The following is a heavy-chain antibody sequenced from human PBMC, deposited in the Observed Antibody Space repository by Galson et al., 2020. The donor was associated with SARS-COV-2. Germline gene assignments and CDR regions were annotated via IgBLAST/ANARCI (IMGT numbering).Heavy chain of an antibody. CDR2: IIPILGIA. J-gene: IGHJ5*02. CDR1: GGTFSSYA. D-gene: IGHD3-3*01. Sequence: SVKVSCKASGGTFSSYAISWVRQAPGQGLEWMGGIIPILGIANYAQKFQGRVTITADKSTSTAHKELSSLRSEDTAAYYWSRDELATDFWGGYWFDPWGQGTLVTVSS. CDR3: SRDELATDFWGGYWFDP. V-gene: IGHV1-69*10.